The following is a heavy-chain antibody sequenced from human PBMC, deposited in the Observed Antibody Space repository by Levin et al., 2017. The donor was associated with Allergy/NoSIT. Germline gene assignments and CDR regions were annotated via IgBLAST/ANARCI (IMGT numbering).Heavy chain of an antibody. D-gene: IGHD6-13*01. V-gene: IGHV3-74*01. CDR2: INRDGSTT. J-gene: IGHJ4*02. CDR1: GFTFSSYW. CDR3: AREVAAIRGDHFDY. Sequence: LAGGSLRLSCAASGFTFSSYWMHWVRQAPGKGLVWVSRINRDGSTTNYADSVKGRFTISRDNAKNTLYLQMNSLRAEDTAVYYCAREVAAIRGDHFDYWGQGTLVTVSS.